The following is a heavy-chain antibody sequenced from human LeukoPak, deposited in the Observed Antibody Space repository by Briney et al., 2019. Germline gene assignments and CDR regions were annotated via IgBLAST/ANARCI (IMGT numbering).Heavy chain of an antibody. Sequence: ASVTASCKASGYTFTSYYMHWVRQAPGQGLEWMGIINPSGGSTSYAQKFQGRVTMTRDTSTSTVYMELSSLRSEDTAVYYCARDATAVAGTPDYYFDYWGQGTLVTVSS. J-gene: IGHJ4*02. CDR3: ARDATAVAGTPDYYFDY. V-gene: IGHV1-46*01. CDR1: GYTFTSYY. CDR2: INPSGGST. D-gene: IGHD6-19*01.